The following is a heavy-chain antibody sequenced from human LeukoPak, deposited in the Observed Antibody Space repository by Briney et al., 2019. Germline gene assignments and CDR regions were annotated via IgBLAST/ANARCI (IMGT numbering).Heavy chain of an antibody. CDR1: GGSFSGYY. D-gene: IGHD6-13*01. V-gene: IGHV4-34*01. J-gene: IGHJ4*02. CDR3: ARVPAAGPPVDY. CDR2: INHSGST. Sequence: SETLSLTCAVYGGSFSGYYWSWIRQPPGKGLEWIGEINHSGSTNYNPSLKSRVTISVDTSKNQFSLKLSSVTAADTAVYYCARVPAAGPPVDYWGQGTLVTVSS.